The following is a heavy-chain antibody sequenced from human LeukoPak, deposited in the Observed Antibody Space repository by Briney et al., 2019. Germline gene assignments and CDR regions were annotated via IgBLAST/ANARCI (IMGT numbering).Heavy chain of an antibody. CDR2: IWYDGSNK. V-gene: IGHV3-33*01. D-gene: IGHD3-10*01. CDR3: ARDGSGSYYPLYHYYYYGMDV. Sequence: GGSLRLSCAASGFTFSSYSMHWVRQAPGKGLEWVAVIWYDGSNKYYADSVKGRFTISRDNSKNTLYLQMNSLRAEDTAVYYCARDGSGSYYPLYHYYYYGMDVWGQGTTVTVSS. J-gene: IGHJ6*02. CDR1: GFTFSSYS.